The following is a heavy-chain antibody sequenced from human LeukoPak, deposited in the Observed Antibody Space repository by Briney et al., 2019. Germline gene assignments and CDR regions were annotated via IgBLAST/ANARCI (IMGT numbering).Heavy chain of an antibody. J-gene: IGHJ5*02. CDR1: GFRFSRYA. CDR2: IHYIRDGP. CDR3: ARCVTGWPNWFAP. Sequence: PGGSLRLSCVGSGFRFSRYAMSWVRQAPGKGLEWVATIHYIRDGPYYADSVEGRFTISRDDSKNTVYLQMNSLRVEDTAIYYCARCVTGWPNWFAPWGQGTLVTVSS. V-gene: IGHV3-23*01. D-gene: IGHD6-19*01.